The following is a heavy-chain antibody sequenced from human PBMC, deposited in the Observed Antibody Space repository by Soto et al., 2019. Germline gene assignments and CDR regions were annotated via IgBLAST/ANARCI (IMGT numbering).Heavy chain of an antibody. D-gene: IGHD3-16*01. CDR1: GFTFSSYA. J-gene: IGHJ4*02. Sequence: EVQLLQSGGGLVQPGGSLRLSCVASGFTFSSYAMSWVRQPPGKGLEWVSAISGSGAATYHADSVKGRFTISRDNSRNTLFLQMDSLRVEDTAIYYCAKGRTGDFDYWGQGTLVTVSS. V-gene: IGHV3-23*01. CDR2: ISGSGAAT. CDR3: AKGRTGDFDY.